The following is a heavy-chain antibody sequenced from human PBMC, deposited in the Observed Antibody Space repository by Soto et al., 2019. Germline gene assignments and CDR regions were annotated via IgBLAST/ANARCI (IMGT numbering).Heavy chain of an antibody. D-gene: IGHD6-13*01. CDR2: ISSSVSA. V-gene: IGHV4-31*03. CDR3: ARRSSRSNNWFGP. Sequence: QVQLQESGPGLVRPSQTLSLTCTVSSASITSGGYFWSWIRQQPGKGLEWIGYISSSVSAYYNPCRHSRISISVDTSKSQFSLRLSPVTSADTAVYYCARRSSRSNNWFGPWCQGTLVTVSS. J-gene: IGHJ5*02. CDR1: SASITSGGYF.